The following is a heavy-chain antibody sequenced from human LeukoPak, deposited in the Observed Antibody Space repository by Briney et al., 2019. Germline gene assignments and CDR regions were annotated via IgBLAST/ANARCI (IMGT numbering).Heavy chain of an antibody. CDR3: ARGSSSGWYGYYFDY. J-gene: IGHJ4*02. CDR1: GRSISSSSYY. CDR2: IYYSGST. Sequence: SETLSLTCTVAGRSISSSSYYWGWIRQPPGEGLEWIGTIYYSGSTYYNSSLKSRATISIDTSKNQFSRRLSSMTAADTAVYYCARGSSSGWYGYYFDYWGQGALGTVSS. D-gene: IGHD6-19*01. V-gene: IGHV4-39*07.